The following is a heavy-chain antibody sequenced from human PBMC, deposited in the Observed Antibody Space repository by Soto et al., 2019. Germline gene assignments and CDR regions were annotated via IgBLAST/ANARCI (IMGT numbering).Heavy chain of an antibody. CDR2: ISAYNGNT. Sequence: GASVKVSCKASGYTFTSYGISWVRQAPGQGLEWMGWISAYNGNTNYAQKLQGRVTMTTDTSTSTAYMELRSLRSDDTAVYYCARARYGYSTLNQEFDYWGQGTLVTVSS. J-gene: IGHJ4*02. D-gene: IGHD3-22*01. CDR3: ARARYGYSTLNQEFDY. CDR1: GYTFTSYG. V-gene: IGHV1-18*01.